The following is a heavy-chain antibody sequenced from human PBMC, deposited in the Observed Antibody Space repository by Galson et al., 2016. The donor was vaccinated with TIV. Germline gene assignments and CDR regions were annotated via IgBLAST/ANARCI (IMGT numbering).Heavy chain of an antibody. V-gene: IGHV3-21*06. J-gene: IGHJ4*02. CDR1: GFTFSRAD. D-gene: IGHD2-21*01. CDR3: ATERGRTVVAAGPYFDS. Sequence: SLRLSCATSGFTFSRADINWVRQAPGKGLEWVSYISATGTYKYYADSVMGRFTISRDNARNSLYLQLDSLRAEDTGVYYCATERGRTVVAAGPYFDSWGQGTLDTVSS. CDR2: ISATGTYK.